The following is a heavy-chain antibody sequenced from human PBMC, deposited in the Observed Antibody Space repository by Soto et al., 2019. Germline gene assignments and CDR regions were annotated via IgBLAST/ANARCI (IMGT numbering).Heavy chain of an antibody. CDR1: GYTFTSYD. V-gene: IGHV1-8*01. J-gene: IGHJ6*02. Sequence: QVQLVQSGAEVTKPGASVKVSCKASGYTFTSYDINWVRQATGQGLEWMGWMSPNSGATGYAQKFXGXVXMTXDTSISTVYMELSNLRSEDTAIYYCARGVDNGVDVWGQGSTVTVSS. D-gene: IGHD2-8*01. CDR3: ARGVDNGVDV. CDR2: MSPNSGAT.